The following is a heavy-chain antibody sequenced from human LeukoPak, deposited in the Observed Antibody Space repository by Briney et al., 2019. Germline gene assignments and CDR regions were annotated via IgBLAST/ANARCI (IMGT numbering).Heavy chain of an antibody. CDR1: GYTFTSYS. CDR3: AKPLRFHGDYVR. J-gene: IGHJ4*02. V-gene: IGHV1-46*01. Sequence: ASVKVSCKASGYTFTSYSMHWVRQAPGQGLEWMGIINPSGGSTSYAQKFQGRVTMTRDMSTSTVYMELSSLRAEDTAVYYCAKPLRFHGDYVRWGQGTLVTVSS. D-gene: IGHD4-17*01. CDR2: INPSGGST.